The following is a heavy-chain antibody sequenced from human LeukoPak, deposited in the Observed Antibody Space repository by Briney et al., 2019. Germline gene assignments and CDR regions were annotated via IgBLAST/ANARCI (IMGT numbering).Heavy chain of an antibody. V-gene: IGHV3-15*01. J-gene: IGHJ4*02. D-gene: IGHD5-24*01. Sequence: GGSLRLSCAASGFIFSNAWMSWVRQAPGKGLEWVGRIKSKTDGGTTDYAVIVKGRFIISRDDSKNTLYLQMNSLKTEDTAVYYCTAEMATSFDYWGQGTLVTVSS. CDR2: IKSKTDGGTT. CDR3: TAEMATSFDY. CDR1: GFIFSNAW.